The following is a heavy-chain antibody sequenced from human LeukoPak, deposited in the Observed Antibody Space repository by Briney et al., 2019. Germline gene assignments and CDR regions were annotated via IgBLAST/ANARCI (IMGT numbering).Heavy chain of an antibody. CDR1: GFTFSSYW. J-gene: IGHJ6*03. Sequence: PGGSLRLSCAASGFTFSSYWMHWVRQAPGKGLVWVSHINNDGSSRTYADSVKGRFTISRDNAKNTLYLLMNSLRAEDTAVYYCARGDFWSGYYGLGYSYYMDVWGTGTTVTVSS. D-gene: IGHD3-3*01. CDR3: ARGDFWSGYYGLGYSYYMDV. V-gene: IGHV3-74*01. CDR2: INNDGSSR.